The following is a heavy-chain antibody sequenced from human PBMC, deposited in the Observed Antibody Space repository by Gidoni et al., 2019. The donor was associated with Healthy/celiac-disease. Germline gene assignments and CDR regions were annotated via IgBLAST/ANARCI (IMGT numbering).Heavy chain of an antibody. CDR1: GYTITGDY. J-gene: IGHJ3*02. D-gene: IGHD2-2*01. CDR2: INPNRGGT. CDR3: ARETGPCSSTSCYVFFGAFDI. Sequence: QVQLVQSGAAVKKPGPSVKVSCTASGYTITGDYMPWLRQAPGQGLEWMGRINPNRGGTNYAQKFQGRVNMTRDTSISTADMELSRLRSDDTAVYGCARETGPCSSTSCYVFFGAFDIWGQGTMVTVSS. V-gene: IGHV1-2*06.